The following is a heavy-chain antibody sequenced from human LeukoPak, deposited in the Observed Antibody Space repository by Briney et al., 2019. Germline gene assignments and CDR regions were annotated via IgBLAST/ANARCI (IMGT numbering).Heavy chain of an antibody. D-gene: IGHD3-10*01. CDR3: ARGYYYGSESYWHTKWFDP. V-gene: IGHV1-69*05. CDR2: IIPVFGTA. Sequence: GSSVKVSCKASGGTFNSHVISWLRQAPRQGLEWMGGIIPVFGTASYAEKFQGRVTITTDESTTTAYMEMSSLTSEDTAVYYCARGYYYGSESYWHTKWFDPWGQGTLVTVSS. J-gene: IGHJ5*02. CDR1: GGTFNSHV.